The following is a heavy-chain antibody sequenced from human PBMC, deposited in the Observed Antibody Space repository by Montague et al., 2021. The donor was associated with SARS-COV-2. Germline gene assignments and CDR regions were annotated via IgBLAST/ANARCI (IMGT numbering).Heavy chain of an antibody. CDR1: GGSISTYY. CDR2: IYYSGNP. J-gene: IGHJ3*02. V-gene: IGHV4-59*01. Sequence: SETLSLTCTVSGGSISTYYWSWIRQSPGKGLEWIGYIYYSGNPNYNPSLTSRLSMSVDTSKNQSSLELSSVTAADTAVFFCARGKGRSPDAFDIWGQGITVTVSS. CDR3: ARGKGRSPDAFDI. D-gene: IGHD2-15*01.